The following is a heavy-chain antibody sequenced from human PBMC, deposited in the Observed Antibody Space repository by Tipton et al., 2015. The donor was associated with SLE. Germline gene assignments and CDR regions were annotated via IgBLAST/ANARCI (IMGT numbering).Heavy chain of an antibody. CDR3: ARGPDSSKLGY. D-gene: IGHD4-11*01. CDR1: GGSISSGGYY. CDR2: IYYSGTT. Sequence: TLSLTSTVSGGSISSGGYYWSWIRQHPGKGLEWIGYIYYSGTTYYNPSLNSRVAISRDTSKNQFSLKLSSVAAADTAIYYCARGPDSSKLGYWGQGVLVTVSS. J-gene: IGHJ4*02. V-gene: IGHV4-31*03.